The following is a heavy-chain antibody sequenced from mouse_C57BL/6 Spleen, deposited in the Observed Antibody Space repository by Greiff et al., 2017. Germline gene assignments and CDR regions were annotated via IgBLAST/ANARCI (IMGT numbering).Heavy chain of an antibody. CDR3: AREDYDEGFAY. CDR2: ISSGTSTI. Sequence: EVKLEESGGGLVKPGGSLKLSCAASGFTFSDYGMHWVRQAPEKGLEWVAYISSGTSTIYYADTVKGRFTISRDNAKNTLFLQMTSLGSEDTAMYYCAREDYDEGFAYWGQGTLVTVSA. J-gene: IGHJ3*01. D-gene: IGHD2-4*01. V-gene: IGHV5-17*01. CDR1: GFTFSDYG.